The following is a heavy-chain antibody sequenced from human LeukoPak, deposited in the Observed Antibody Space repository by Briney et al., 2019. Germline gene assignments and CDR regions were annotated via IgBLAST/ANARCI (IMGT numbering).Heavy chain of an antibody. D-gene: IGHD2-21*01. V-gene: IGHV3-23*01. CDR2: ISNNGGRT. CDR3: ASGDGYLQPY. CDR1: GFIFPNFA. J-gene: IGHJ4*02. Sequence: GGSLRLSCAASGFIFPNFAMTWVRQVPGKGLEWVSGISNNGGRTYSARSVRGRFTISRDNSKNMLYLQTNSLRVDDTAVYFCASGDGYLQPYWGQGTLVTVSS.